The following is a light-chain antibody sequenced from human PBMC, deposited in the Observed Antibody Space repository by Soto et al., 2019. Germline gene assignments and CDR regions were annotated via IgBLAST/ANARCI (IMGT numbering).Light chain of an antibody. J-gene: IGKJ4*01. CDR2: GAS. CDR1: QSISSK. V-gene: IGKV3-15*01. CDR3: QEYNNWHPIT. Sequence: EIGMTQSPATLSVSPGERATLSCRASQSISSKLAWYQQKPGQAPRLLIYGASTRATGIPVRFSGSGSGTEFALTITSLQSEDFAVYYCQEYNNWHPITFGGGTKVEIK.